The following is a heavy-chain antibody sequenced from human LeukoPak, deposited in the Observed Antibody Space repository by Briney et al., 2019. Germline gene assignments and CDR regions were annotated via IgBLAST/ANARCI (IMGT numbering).Heavy chain of an antibody. J-gene: IGHJ4*02. D-gene: IGHD6-13*01. CDR1: GYTFTSYA. CDR2: INAGNGNT. V-gene: IGHV1-3*01. Sequence: ASVKVSCKASGYTFTSYAMHWVRQAPGQRLEWMGWINAGNGNTKYSQKFQGRVTITRDTSASTAYMELSSLRSEDTAVYYCARATLQQLVHFDYWGQGTLVTVSS. CDR3: ARATLQQLVHFDY.